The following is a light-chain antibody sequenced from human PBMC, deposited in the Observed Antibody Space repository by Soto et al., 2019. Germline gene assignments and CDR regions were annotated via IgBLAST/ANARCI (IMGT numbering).Light chain of an antibody. J-gene: IGKJ4*01. CDR2: AAS. V-gene: IGKV1-39*01. CDR3: QPSFNTVT. CDR1: QNINTF. Sequence: DIQMTQSPSSLSASVGDRVTITCRASQNINTFLNWYQHRPGRASKLLIYAASTLQSGVSSRFSASGSGTDVTLTISILQHEDFATYYCQPSFNTVTFGGGTKGDIK.